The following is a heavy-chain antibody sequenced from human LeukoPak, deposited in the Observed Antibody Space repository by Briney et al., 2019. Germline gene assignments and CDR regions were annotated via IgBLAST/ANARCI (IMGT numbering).Heavy chain of an antibody. D-gene: IGHD2-2*01. J-gene: IGHJ4*02. CDR3: AKDAPVNIVVVPAANS. CDR1: GFTFSGYA. V-gene: IGHV3-23*01. CDR2: ISGSGGST. Sequence: GGSLRLSCAASGFTFSGYAMSWVRQAPGKGLEWVSAISGSGGSTYYADSVKGRFTISRDNSKNTLYLQMNGLRAEDTAVYYCAKDAPVNIVVVPAANSWGQGTLVTVSS.